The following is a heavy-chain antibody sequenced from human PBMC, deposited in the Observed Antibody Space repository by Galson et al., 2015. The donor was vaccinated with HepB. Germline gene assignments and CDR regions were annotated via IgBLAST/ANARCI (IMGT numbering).Heavy chain of an antibody. CDR2: IIPIFGTA. V-gene: IGHV1-69*13. J-gene: IGHJ4*02. CDR3: ARGPRTQLELLHSDY. D-gene: IGHD1-7*01. CDR1: GGTFSSYA. Sequence: SVKVSCKASGGTFSSYAISWVRQAPGQGLEWMGGIIPIFGTANYAQKFQGRVTITADESTSTAYMELSSLRSEDTAVYYCARGPRTQLELLHSDYWGQGTLVTVSS.